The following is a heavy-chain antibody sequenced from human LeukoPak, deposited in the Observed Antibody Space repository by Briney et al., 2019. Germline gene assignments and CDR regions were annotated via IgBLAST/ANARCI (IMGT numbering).Heavy chain of an antibody. CDR1: GYTFTSYG. CDR2: ISAYNGNT. Sequence: GASVKVSRKASGYTFTSYGISWVRQAPGQGLEWMGWISAYNGNTHYAQNQGRLTMTTDTSTSTAYMELRSLRSDDTAVYYCARAPGYDSSGYFLHWGQGTLVTVSS. CDR3: ARAPGYDSSGYFLH. D-gene: IGHD3-22*01. V-gene: IGHV1-18*01. J-gene: IGHJ4*02.